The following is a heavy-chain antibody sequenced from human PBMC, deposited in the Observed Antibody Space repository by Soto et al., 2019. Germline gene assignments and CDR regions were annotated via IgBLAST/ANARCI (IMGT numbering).Heavy chain of an antibody. V-gene: IGHV3-33*01. J-gene: IGHJ6*02. D-gene: IGHD3-16*01. CDR3: ARELYVWGSYSEYYGRDA. CDR2: IWYDGSNK. Sequence: HPGGPLRLSCAASGFTFSSYGMHWVRQAPGKGLEWVAVIWYDGSNKYYADSVKGRFTISRDNSKNTLYLQMNSLRAEDTAVYYCARELYVWGSYSEYYGRDAWGQGTTVIVSS. CDR1: GFTFSSYG.